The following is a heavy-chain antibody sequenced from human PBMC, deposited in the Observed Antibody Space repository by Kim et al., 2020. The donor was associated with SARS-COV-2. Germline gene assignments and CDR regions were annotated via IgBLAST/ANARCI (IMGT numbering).Heavy chain of an antibody. CDR2: ISNTGGNT. V-gene: IGHV3-23*01. J-gene: IGHJ4*02. CDR1: GFIFSSYT. D-gene: IGHD6-19*01. CDR3: AKSSDWGNYFDY. Sequence: GGSLRLSCVASGFIFSSYTMSWVRQAPGKGLEWVSSISNTGGNTLYADSVKGRFTISRDNSKYALYLHTHSLRAEDTALYYCAKSSDWGNYFDYCGQGTL.